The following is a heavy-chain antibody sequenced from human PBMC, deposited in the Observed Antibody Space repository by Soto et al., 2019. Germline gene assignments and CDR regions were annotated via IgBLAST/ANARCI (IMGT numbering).Heavy chain of an antibody. CDR3: ARGRDGYNHFDY. Sequence: ASVKVSCKASGYSFSSYYMYWVRQAPGQGLEWMGVISPTGGSTTYAQTFQGRVTMTRDTSTSTVYMEVSSLRFEDTAVYYCARGRDGYNHFDYWGQGALVTVSS. CDR2: ISPTGGST. D-gene: IGHD5-12*01. CDR1: GYSFSSYY. J-gene: IGHJ4*02. V-gene: IGHV1-46*01.